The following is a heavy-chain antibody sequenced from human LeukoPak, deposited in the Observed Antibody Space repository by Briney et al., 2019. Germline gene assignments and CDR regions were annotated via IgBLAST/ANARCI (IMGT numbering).Heavy chain of an antibody. Sequence: ASVKVSCKASGYTFTSYGISWVRQAPGQGLEWMGWISAYNGNTNYAQKLQGRVTMTTDTSTSTAYMELRSLRSDDTAVYYCARDVGYCSSTSCPRNWFDPWGQGTLVTVSS. V-gene: IGHV1-18*01. CDR2: ISAYNGNT. CDR3: ARDVGYCSSTSCPRNWFDP. J-gene: IGHJ5*02. CDR1: GYTFTSYG. D-gene: IGHD2-2*01.